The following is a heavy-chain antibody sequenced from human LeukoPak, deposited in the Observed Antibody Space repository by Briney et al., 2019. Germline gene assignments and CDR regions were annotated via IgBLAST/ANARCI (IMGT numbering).Heavy chain of an antibody. J-gene: IGHJ4*02. V-gene: IGHV1-2*02. CDR3: AHYCSGGSCHSDY. CDR1: GYTFISYD. CDR2: INPNSGGT. D-gene: IGHD2-15*01. Sequence: GASVKVSCKASGYTFISYDINWVRQAPGQGLEWMGWINPNSGGTNYAQKFQGRVTMTRDTSISTAYMELSRLRSDDTAVYYCAHYCSGGSCHSDYWGQGTLVTVSS.